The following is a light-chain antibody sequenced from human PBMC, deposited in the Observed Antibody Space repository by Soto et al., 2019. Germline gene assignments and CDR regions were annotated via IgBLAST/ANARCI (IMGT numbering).Light chain of an antibody. CDR1: SSDIGRYNY. CDR3: ASYISTTTLVV. V-gene: IGLV2-14*01. CDR2: GVN. J-gene: IGLJ2*01. Sequence: QSVLTQPASVSGSPGQSITISCTGTSSDIGRYNYVSWYQQHPGKAPRLVISGVNKRPSGISNRFSGSKSGNTASLTISGLQADDEAIYYCASYISTTTLVVFGGGTQLTVL.